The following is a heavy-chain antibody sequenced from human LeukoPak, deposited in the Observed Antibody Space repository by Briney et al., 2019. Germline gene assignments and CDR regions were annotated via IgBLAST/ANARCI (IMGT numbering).Heavy chain of an antibody. D-gene: IGHD3-22*01. CDR2: IWYDGSNK. J-gene: IGHJ5*02. Sequence: SGKSLRLSCAASGFNFRNYGMHWVRQAPGKGLEWVAVIWYDGSNKYYVDSVEGRFTISRDNSKNTLFLEMDSLRAEDTAVYYCARGFKFYDRRGYDSDESDDWFETWGQGILVTVSS. V-gene: IGHV3-33*01. CDR1: GFNFRNYG. CDR3: ARGFKFYDRRGYDSDESDDWFET.